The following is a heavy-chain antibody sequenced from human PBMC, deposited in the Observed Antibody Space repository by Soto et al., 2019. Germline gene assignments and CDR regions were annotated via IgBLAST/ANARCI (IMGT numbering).Heavy chain of an antibody. Sequence: SETLSLTCTVSGGSVSSGSYYWSWIRHPPGKGLEWIGYIYYSGSTNYNPSLKSRVTISVDTSKNQFSLKLSSVTAADTAVYYCARFVYYYYYYGMDVWGQGTTVTVSS. CDR3: ARFVYYYYYYGMDV. CDR2: IYYSGST. D-gene: IGHD1-20*01. CDR1: GGSVSSGSYY. J-gene: IGHJ6*02. V-gene: IGHV4-61*01.